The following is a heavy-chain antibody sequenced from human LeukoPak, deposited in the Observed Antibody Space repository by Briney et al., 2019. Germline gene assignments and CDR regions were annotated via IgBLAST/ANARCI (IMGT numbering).Heavy chain of an antibody. CDR2: ISSSGSTI. J-gene: IGHJ4*02. V-gene: IGHV3-11*01. CDR1: GFSFSDYY. CDR3: AREYYDYVWGSYRYKNY. D-gene: IGHD3-16*02. Sequence: GGSLRLSCAASGFSFSDYYMSWIRHAPGEGLVGVSYISSSGSTIYYADSVKGRFTISRDNAKNSLYLQMNSLRAEDTAVYYCAREYYDYVWGSYRYKNYWGQGTLVTVSS.